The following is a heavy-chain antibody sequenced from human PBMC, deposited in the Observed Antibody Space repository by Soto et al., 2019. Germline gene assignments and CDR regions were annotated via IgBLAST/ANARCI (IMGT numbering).Heavy chain of an antibody. CDR2: IKQDGSEK. CDR3: ARDPSVLRFLEWLGYGMDV. CDR1: GFTFSSYW. V-gene: IGHV3-7*03. D-gene: IGHD3-3*01. Sequence: GGSLRLSCAASGFTFSSYWMSWVRQAPGKGLEWVANIKQDGSEKYYVDSVKGRFTISRDNAKNSLYLQMNSLRAEDTAVYYCARDPSVLRFLEWLGYGMDVWGQGTTVTVSS. J-gene: IGHJ6*02.